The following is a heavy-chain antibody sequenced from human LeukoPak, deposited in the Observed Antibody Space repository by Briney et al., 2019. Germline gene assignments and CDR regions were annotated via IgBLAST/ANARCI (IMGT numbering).Heavy chain of an antibody. D-gene: IGHD2-2*01. J-gene: IGHJ4*02. CDR2: IFPGDSDT. CDR1: EYSFTNYW. Sequence: GESLKISCKGSEYSFTNYWIGWVRQMPGKGLEWMGIIFPGDSDTRYSPSFQGQVTISADKSITTAYLQWSSLKASDTAMYYCARLSAYCSSTSCYGAFDYWGRGTLVTVSS. CDR3: ARLSAYCSSTSCYGAFDY. V-gene: IGHV5-51*01.